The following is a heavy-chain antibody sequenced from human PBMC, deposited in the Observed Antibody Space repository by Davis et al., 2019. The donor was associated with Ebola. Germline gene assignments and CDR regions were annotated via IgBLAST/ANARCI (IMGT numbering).Heavy chain of an antibody. CDR1: GFTFSDYY. CDR2: THSGHNP. J-gene: IGHJ4*02. CDR3: VGYCSGANCYSLH. V-gene: IGHV3-53*01. Sequence: GESLKISCAASGFTFSDYYMSWVRQPPGKGLEWVSVTHSGHNPFYADSVKGRFTISRDDSENTLSLHMNNLRAEDTAVYYCVGYCSGANCYSLHWGQGILVTVSS. D-gene: IGHD2-15*01.